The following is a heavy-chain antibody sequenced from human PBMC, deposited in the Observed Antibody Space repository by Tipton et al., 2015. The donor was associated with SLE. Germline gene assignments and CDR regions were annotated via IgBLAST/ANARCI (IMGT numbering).Heavy chain of an antibody. D-gene: IGHD6-6*01. CDR3: ARGASSLDY. CDR2: IFYSGGT. J-gene: IGHJ4*02. Sequence: TLSLTCTVSGGSINNHFWSWVRQPPGKGLEWIGYIFYSGGTNYNPSLKSRVTMSVDTSKNQFSLKLNSVPAADTALYYCARGASSLDYWGLGTLVTVS. CDR1: GGSINNHF. V-gene: IGHV4-59*11.